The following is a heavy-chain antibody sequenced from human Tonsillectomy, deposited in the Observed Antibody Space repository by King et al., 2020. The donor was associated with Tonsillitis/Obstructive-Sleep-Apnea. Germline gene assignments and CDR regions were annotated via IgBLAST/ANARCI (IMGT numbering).Heavy chain of an antibody. CDR2: VYYSGST. CDR1: GGSVSSYY. CDR3: ARDMLLEAGGDAFDI. D-gene: IGHD2-8*01. J-gene: IGHJ3*02. Sequence: QLQESGPGLVKPSETLSLTCTVSGGSVSSYYWTWIRQPPGRGLEWIGYVYYSGSTNYNPSLKSRVTISVDTSKNQFSLELSSVTAADTAVYYCARDMLLEAGGDAFDIWGQGTMVTVSS. V-gene: IGHV4-59*02.